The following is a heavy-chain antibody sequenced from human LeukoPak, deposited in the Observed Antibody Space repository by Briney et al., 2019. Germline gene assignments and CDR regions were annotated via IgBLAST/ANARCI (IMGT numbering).Heavy chain of an antibody. Sequence: PGGSLRLSCVVSGFNFSNYWMNWVRQAPGEGLEWVANIKHDGSEKYYVDSVKGRFSISRDNAKKSLYLQMNSLRAEDTAVYYCARALSHCLDYWGQGILVTVSS. J-gene: IGHJ4*02. CDR3: ARALSHCLDY. CDR1: GFNFSNYW. D-gene: IGHD3-16*01. CDR2: IKHDGSEK. V-gene: IGHV3-7*01.